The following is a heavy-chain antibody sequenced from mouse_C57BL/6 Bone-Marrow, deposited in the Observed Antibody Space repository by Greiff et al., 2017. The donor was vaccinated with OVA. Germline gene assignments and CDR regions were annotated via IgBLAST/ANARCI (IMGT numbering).Heavy chain of an antibody. V-gene: IGHV5-12*01. Sequence: EVQGVESGGGLVQPGGSLKLSCAASGFTFSDYYMYWVRQTPEKRLEWVAYISNGGGSTYYPDTVKGRFTISRDNAKNTLYLQMSRLKSEDTAMYYCAGYYSKFSFAYWGQGTLVTVSA. CDR3: AGYYSKFSFAY. D-gene: IGHD2-5*01. CDR1: GFTFSDYY. CDR2: ISNGGGST. J-gene: IGHJ3*01.